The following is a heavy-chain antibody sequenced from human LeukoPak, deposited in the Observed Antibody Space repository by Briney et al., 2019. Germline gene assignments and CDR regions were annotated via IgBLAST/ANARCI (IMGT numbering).Heavy chain of an antibody. D-gene: IGHD6-19*01. J-gene: IGHJ4*02. CDR1: GGSFSGYY. Sequence: SETLSLTCAVYGGSFSGYYWSWIRQPPGKGLEWIGEINHSGSTNYNPSLKSRVTISVDTSKNQFPLKLSSVTAADTAVYYCARLSEEYSSGWYYFDYWGQGTLVTVSS. CDR2: INHSGST. CDR3: ARLSEEYSSGWYYFDY. V-gene: IGHV4-34*01.